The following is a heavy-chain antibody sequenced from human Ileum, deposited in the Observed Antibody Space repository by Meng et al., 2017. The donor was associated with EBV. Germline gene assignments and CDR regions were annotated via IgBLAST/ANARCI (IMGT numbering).Heavy chain of an antibody. Sequence: VQLQESGPGLVKPWETLSLSCTVSGGSVSSGDYYWICKRQGPGKGLVSSGTIFSNGNNCADPSRCRRFIISVDSTNTLFPLMLSSVAAATAADYCSASVPWGDGYNLNYWGQGTLVTVSS. V-gene: IGHV4-61*08. CDR1: GGSVSSGDYY. D-gene: IGHD5-24*01. CDR3: ASVPWGDGYNLNY. CDR2: IFSNGNN. J-gene: IGHJ4*02.